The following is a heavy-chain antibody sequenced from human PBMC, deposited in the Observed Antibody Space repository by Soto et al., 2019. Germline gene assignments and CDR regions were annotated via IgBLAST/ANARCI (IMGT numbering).Heavy chain of an antibody. V-gene: IGHV3-30-3*01. Sequence: SLRLSWGASGCTFSSYGMHWVRHAPGKWLEWVAVISYDGSNKDYADSVKGRFTISRDNSKNTLYLQMNSLRAEDTAVYYCAKGRAVFGDGFDIWGQATMVTVSS. CDR2: ISYDGSNK. D-gene: IGHD6-19*01. J-gene: IGHJ3*02. CDR1: GCTFSSYG. CDR3: AKGRAVFGDGFDI.